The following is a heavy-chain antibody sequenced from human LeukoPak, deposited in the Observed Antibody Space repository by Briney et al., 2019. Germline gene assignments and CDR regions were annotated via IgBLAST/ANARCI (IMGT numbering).Heavy chain of an antibody. CDR2: ISWDGGST. CDR3: AKGGLTGTKYYYYYYMDV. J-gene: IGHJ6*03. V-gene: IGHV3-43*01. Sequence: GGSLRLSCAASGFTFSSYSMNWVRQAPGKGLEWVSLISWDGGSTYYADSVKGRFTISRDNSKNSLYLQMNSLRTEDTALYYCAKGGLTGTKYYYYYYMDVWGKGTTVTVSS. CDR1: GFTFSSYS. D-gene: IGHD1-7*01.